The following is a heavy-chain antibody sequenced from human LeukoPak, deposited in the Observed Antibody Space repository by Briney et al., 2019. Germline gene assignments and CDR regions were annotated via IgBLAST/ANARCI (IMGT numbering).Heavy chain of an antibody. V-gene: IGHV3-21*01. D-gene: IGHD3-10*01. CDR3: ARVGRGSGSYYLIDY. J-gene: IGHJ4*02. CDR1: GFTFSSDS. Sequence: KTGGALRLSCAAPGFTFSSDSMNWVRQAPGEGLEWGSPISSSSSYIYYADSVKGRFTISRDNAKNSLYLQMNSLRAEDTAVYYCARVGRGSGSYYLIDYWGQGTLVTVSS. CDR2: ISSSSSYI.